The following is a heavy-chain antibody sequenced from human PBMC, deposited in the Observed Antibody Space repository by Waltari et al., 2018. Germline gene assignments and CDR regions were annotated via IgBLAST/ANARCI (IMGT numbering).Heavy chain of an antibody. CDR1: GGSISSSSYY. CDR3: ARQRFVVVVAAPPNWFDP. Sequence: QLQLQESGPGLVKPSETLSLTCTVSGGSISSSSYYWGWIRQPPGKGLEWIGSIYYSGSTYDNPSLKSRVTISVDTSKNQFSLKLSSVTAADTAVYYCARQRFVVVVAAPPNWFDPWGQGTLVTVSS. V-gene: IGHV4-39*01. J-gene: IGHJ5*02. CDR2: IYYSGST. D-gene: IGHD2-15*01.